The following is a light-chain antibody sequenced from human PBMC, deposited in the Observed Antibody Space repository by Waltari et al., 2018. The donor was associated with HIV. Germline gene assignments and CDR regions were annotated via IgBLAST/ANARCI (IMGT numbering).Light chain of an antibody. V-gene: IGLV1-47*01. Sequence: QPGLTQPPSVSGTPGQRLTIPCSGNNSNIGRHFVYWYRQVPGTAPSLLVYRNDQRPWGVVDRLSGSRSGASASLVIGGLRVDDEGDYYCASWDDGLRGHVFGGGTTVSV. CDR1: NSNIGRHF. CDR2: RND. J-gene: IGLJ1*01. CDR3: ASWDDGLRGHV.